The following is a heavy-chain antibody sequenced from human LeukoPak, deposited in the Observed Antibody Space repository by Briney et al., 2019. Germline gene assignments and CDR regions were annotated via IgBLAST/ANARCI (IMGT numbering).Heavy chain of an antibody. J-gene: IGHJ6*02. CDR2: IYSGGST. D-gene: IGHD6-13*01. V-gene: IGHV3-66*01. Sequence: GGSLRLSCAASGFTVSSNYMSWVRQAPGKGLEWVSVIYSGGSTYYADSVKGRFTISRDNSKNTLYLQMNSLRAEDTAVYYCAREAAAGTWYYYYGMDVWGQGTTVTASS. CDR1: GFTVSSNY. CDR3: AREAAAGTWYYYYGMDV.